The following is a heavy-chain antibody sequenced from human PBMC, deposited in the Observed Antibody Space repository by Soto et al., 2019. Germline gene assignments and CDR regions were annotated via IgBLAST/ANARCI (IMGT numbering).Heavy chain of an antibody. CDR1: GFTFSSYA. V-gene: IGHV3-23*01. J-gene: IGHJ4*02. D-gene: IGHD3-22*01. CDR3: AKAEYYYDSSGYYLFDY. CDR2: ISGSGGST. Sequence: VGSLRLSCAASGFTFSSYAMSWVRQAPGKGLEWVSAISGSGGSTYYADSVKGRFTISRDNSKNTLYLQMNSLRAEDTAVYYCAKAEYYYDSSGYYLFDYWGQGTLVTVSS.